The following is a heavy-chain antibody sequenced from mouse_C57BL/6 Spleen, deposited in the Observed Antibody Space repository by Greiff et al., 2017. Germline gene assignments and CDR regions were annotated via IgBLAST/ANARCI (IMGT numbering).Heavy chain of an antibody. J-gene: IGHJ1*03. V-gene: IGHV1-5*01. D-gene: IGHD3-3*01. Sequence: EVPLQQSGTVLARPGASVKMSCKTSGYTFTSYWMHWVKQRPGQGLEWIGAIYPGNSDTSYNQQFKGKAKLTAVTSASTAYMELSSRTNEDSAVYYCTRECGTGYFDVWGTGTTVTVSS. CDR3: TRECGTGYFDV. CDR2: IYPGNSDT. CDR1: GYTFTSYW.